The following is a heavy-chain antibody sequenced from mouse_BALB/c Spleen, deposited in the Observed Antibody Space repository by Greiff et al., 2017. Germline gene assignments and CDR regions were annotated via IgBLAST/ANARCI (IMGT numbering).Heavy chain of an antibody. V-gene: IGHV1-80*01. CDR1: GYAFSSYW. CDR3: ARGDTAPMDY. J-gene: IGHJ4*01. Sequence: VKLMESGAELVRPGSSVKISCKASGYAFSSYWMNWVKQRPGQGLEWIGQIYPGDGDTNYNGKFKGKATLTADKSSSTAYMQLSSLTSEDSAVYFCARGDTAPMDYWGQGTSVTVSS. CDR2: IYPGDGDT.